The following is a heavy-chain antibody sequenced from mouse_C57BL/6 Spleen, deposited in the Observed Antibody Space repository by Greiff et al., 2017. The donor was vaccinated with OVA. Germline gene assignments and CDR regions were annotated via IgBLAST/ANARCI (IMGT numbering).Heavy chain of an antibody. CDR1: GYAFSSSW. Sequence: QVQLQQSGPELVKPGASVKISCKASGYAFSSSWMNWVKQRPGKVLEWIGRIYPGDGDTNYNGKFKGKATVTADKSSSTAYMQLSSLTSEDSAVYVCARDTTVPFDYWGQGTTLTVSS. D-gene: IGHD1-1*01. CDR2: IYPGDGDT. CDR3: ARDTTVPFDY. J-gene: IGHJ2*01. V-gene: IGHV1-82*01.